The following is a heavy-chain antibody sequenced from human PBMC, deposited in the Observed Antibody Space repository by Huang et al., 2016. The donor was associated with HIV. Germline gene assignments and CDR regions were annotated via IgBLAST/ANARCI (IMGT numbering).Heavy chain of an antibody. Sequence: EVQLVESGGGLVKHGGSLRLSCAASGFTFSNAWMSWVRQAPGKGLEWVGRMKSKTDGGTTDYAAPVKGRFTISRDDSKNTLYLQMNSLKTEDTAVYYCTTESESSGWTMDHDAFDIWGQGTMVTVSS. CDR2: MKSKTDGGTT. D-gene: IGHD6-19*01. CDR1: GFTFSNAW. CDR3: TTESESSGWTMDHDAFDI. J-gene: IGHJ3*02. V-gene: IGHV3-15*01.